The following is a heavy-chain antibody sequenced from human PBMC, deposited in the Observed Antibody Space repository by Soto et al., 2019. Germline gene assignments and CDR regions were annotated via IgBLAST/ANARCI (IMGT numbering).Heavy chain of an antibody. CDR2: ISYDGSNK. D-gene: IGHD6-13*01. Sequence: GGSLRLSCAASGFTFSSYAMHWVRQAPGKGLEWVAVISYDGSNKYYADSVKGRFTISRDNSKNTLYLQMNSLRAEDTAVYYCARASIAAAGDYFDYWGQGTLVTVSS. CDR3: ARASIAAAGDYFDY. J-gene: IGHJ4*02. V-gene: IGHV3-30*04. CDR1: GFTFSSYA.